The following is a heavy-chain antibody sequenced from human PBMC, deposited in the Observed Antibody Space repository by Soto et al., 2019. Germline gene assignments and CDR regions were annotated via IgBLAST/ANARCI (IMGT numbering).Heavy chain of an antibody. Sequence: EVQLVESGGGLVQPGESLTLSCAASGFPFSSYWMHWVRQAPGKGLVWVSRIKSDGSGTYYADSVQDRFTISRDNARKTLYLPINSLRVGDTAVYFCARGDGDRYDGNGYLGRHWGQGTLVTVSS. J-gene: IGHJ4*02. D-gene: IGHD3-22*01. V-gene: IGHV3-74*01. CDR1: GFPFSSYW. CDR2: IKSDGSGT. CDR3: ARGDGDRYDGNGYLGRH.